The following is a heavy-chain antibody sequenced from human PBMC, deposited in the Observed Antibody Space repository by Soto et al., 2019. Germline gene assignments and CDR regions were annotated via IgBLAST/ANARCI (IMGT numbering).Heavy chain of an antibody. CDR1: GYSLSSGSY. V-gene: IGHV4-38-2*02. CDR2: IYHGGTT. Sequence: PSETLSLTCTLSGYSLSSGSYWGWIRQPPGKRPEWIASIYHGGTTFYNPSLRSRVTVSVDKSTNQFSLKLRSVTAADTAVYYCAKAHVIVVACSTFDYWGHGTLVTVSS. J-gene: IGHJ4*01. CDR3: AKAHVIVVACSTFDY. D-gene: IGHD2-2*01.